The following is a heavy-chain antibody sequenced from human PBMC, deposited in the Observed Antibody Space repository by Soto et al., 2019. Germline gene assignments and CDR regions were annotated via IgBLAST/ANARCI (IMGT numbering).Heavy chain of an antibody. D-gene: IGHD2-8*02. CDR2: ILVGGST. V-gene: IGHV3-23*01. J-gene: IGHJ3*02. CDR1: GFICSSYD. CDR3: AKATATGGGAFDI. Sequence: GGSLRLSCAASGFICSSYDMSWVRQAPGKGLEWVSTILVGGSTHYEDSVKGRFTISRDTSRNTVYLQMNSLTAGDAAMYYCAKATATGGGAFDICGQGTMVTVSS.